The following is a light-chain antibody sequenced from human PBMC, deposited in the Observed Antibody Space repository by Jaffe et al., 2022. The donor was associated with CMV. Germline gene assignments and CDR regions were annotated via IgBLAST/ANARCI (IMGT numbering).Light chain of an antibody. Sequence: SSVLTQPPSVSVAPGETATISCGGTNIGTKSVHWYQQKPGQAPVLVISYDRKRPSGIPERVSGSNSGNTATLTISRVEAGDEADYYCQVWDGSGDHLWVFGGGTKLTVL. J-gene: IGLJ3*02. CDR2: YDR. CDR3: QVWDGSGDHLWV. V-gene: IGLV3-21*04. CDR1: NIGTKS.